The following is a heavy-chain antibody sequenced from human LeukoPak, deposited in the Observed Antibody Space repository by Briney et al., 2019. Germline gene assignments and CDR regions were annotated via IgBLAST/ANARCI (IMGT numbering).Heavy chain of an antibody. CDR2: IYYSGST. CDR1: GVSISSYY. J-gene: IGHJ4*02. CDR3: ARDRVVIPAAPHLDY. D-gene: IGHD2-2*01. V-gene: IGHV4-59*12. Sequence: MSSETLSLTCTVSGVSISSYYWSWIRQPPGKGLEWIGYIYYSGSTNYNPSLKSRVTISVDTSKNQFSLKLSSVTAADTAVYYCARDRVVIPAAPHLDYWGQGTLVTVSS.